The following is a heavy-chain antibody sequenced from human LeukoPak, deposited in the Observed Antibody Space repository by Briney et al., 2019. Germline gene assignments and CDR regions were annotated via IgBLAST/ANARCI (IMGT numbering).Heavy chain of an antibody. Sequence: GGSLRLSCAASGFALSSHWMTWVRQAPGRGLEWVAVISYDGTNEYYADSVKGRFTISRDNSKNTLYLQMNSLRAEDTAVYYCASGAGGWELLTKSTFDYWGQGTLVTVSS. V-gene: IGHV3-30*03. D-gene: IGHD1-26*01. CDR2: ISYDGTNE. J-gene: IGHJ4*02. CDR1: GFALSSHW. CDR3: ASGAGGWELLTKSTFDY.